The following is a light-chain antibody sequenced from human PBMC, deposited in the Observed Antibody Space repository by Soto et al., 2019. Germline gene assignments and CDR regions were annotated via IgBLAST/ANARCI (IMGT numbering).Light chain of an antibody. CDR1: QSLLHSNGYNY. CDR3: KQALQTST. CDR2: LGS. V-gene: IGKV2-28*01. J-gene: IGKJ2*01. Sequence: DIVMTQSPLSLPVTPGEPASISCRSSQSLLHSNGYNYLDWYLQKPGQSPQLLIYLGSNRASGVPDRFSGSGSGTDFTLKISRVEAEDVGVYYCKQALQTSTFAQGPKVAIK.